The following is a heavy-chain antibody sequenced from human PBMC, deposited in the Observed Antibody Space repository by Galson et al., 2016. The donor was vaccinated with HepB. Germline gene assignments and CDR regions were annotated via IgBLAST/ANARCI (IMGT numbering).Heavy chain of an antibody. CDR1: GASISTYY. CDR3: AMDTHAWVRFDH. CDR2: IDDSGTT. J-gene: IGHJ4*02. D-gene: IGHD5-18*01. Sequence: ETLSLTCAVSGASISTYYWSWLRQPPGKGLEWIGYIDDSGTTNYNPSLKSRVTISVGMSKNQFSLRLSSVTPADTAVYYCAMDTHAWVRFDHWGPGSLVTVSS. V-gene: IGHV4-59*01.